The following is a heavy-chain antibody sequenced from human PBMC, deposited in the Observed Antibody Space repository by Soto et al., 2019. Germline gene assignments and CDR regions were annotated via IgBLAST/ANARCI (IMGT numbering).Heavy chain of an antibody. J-gene: IGHJ4*02. D-gene: IGHD6-19*01. CDR3: ARDAARIAVAAVSGY. Sequence: GGSLRLSCAASGFTFSSYSMNWVRQAPGKGLEWVSSISSSSSYIYYADSVKGRFTISRDNAKNSLYLQMNSLRAEDTAVYYCARDAARIAVAAVSGYWGQGTLVTVSS. V-gene: IGHV3-21*01. CDR1: GFTFSSYS. CDR2: ISSSSSYI.